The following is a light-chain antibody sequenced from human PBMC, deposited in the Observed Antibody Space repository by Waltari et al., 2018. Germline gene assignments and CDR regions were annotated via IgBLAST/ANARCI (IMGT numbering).Light chain of an antibody. CDR1: QSISSY. J-gene: IGKJ2*01. V-gene: IGKV1-39*01. CDR3: QQSYNTPRT. CDR2: TAS. Sequence: DIQMTQSPTSLSASEGDRVTITCRASQSISSYLNWYQQKPGKAPKLLIYTASSLQSGVPSRCSGSGAGTDFTLTISSLQPEDFATYYCQQSYNTPRTFGQGTKLEIK.